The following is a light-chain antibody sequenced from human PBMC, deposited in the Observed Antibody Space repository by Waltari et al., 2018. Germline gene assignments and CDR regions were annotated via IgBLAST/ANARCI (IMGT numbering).Light chain of an antibody. V-gene: IGLV2-14*03. CDR1: SSDVGGYDY. J-gene: IGLJ1*01. CDR3: SSYASSVTHV. Sequence: QSALTQPASVSGSPGQSITISCTGTSSDVGGYDYVSWYQQHPGKAPILIIYGVSSRPSGISIRFSGSKSGNTASLTISGIQAEDEADYYCSSYASSVTHVFGTGTKVTVL. CDR2: GVS.